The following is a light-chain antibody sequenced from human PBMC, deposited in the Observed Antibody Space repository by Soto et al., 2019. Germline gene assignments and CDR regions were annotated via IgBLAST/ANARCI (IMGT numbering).Light chain of an antibody. CDR3: QQYNYWPPLT. CDR1: QSVSSN. J-gene: IGKJ4*01. CDR2: GAS. Sequence: EIVMTQSPATLSVSPGERATLSCRASQSVSSNLAWYQQRPGQAPRLLIYGASTRATGIPARFSGSGSGTEFTLTLSRLQSEVFAVYYCQQYNYWPPLTFGGGTKVEIK. V-gene: IGKV3-15*01.